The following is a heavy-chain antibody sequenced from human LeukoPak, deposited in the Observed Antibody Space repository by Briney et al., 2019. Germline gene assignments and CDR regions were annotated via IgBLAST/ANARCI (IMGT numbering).Heavy chain of an antibody. D-gene: IGHD6-13*01. CDR2: ISSSGKTI. CDR1: GFTFSDSY. Sequence: GSLRLSCAASGFTFSDSYMSWIRQAPGKGLEWVSYISSSGKTIYYADSTKGRFTVSRDNAKNSLYLQMNSLRAEDTAVYYCATTSIAAAVPGCFDYWGQGTLVTVFS. V-gene: IGHV3-11*04. J-gene: IGHJ4*02. CDR3: ATTSIAAAVPGCFDY.